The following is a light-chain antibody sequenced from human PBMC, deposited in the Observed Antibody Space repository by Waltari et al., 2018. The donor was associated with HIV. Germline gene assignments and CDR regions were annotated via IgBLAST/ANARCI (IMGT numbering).Light chain of an antibody. Sequence: EIVLTQSPGTLSLSPGERATLSCRASQSVSSSYFAWYQQKPGQAPRLLIYGASSRATGIPDMFSGSGSGTDFTLTISRLEPEDFAVYYCQQYGSSPWTFGQGTKVEIK. CDR2: GAS. J-gene: IGKJ1*01. V-gene: IGKV3-20*01. CDR1: QSVSSSY. CDR3: QQYGSSPWT.